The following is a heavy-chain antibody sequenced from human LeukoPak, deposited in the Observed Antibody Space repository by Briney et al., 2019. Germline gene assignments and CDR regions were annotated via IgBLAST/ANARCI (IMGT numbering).Heavy chain of an antibody. Sequence: GGSLRPSCAASGFTFSSYAMHWVRQAPGKGLEWVAVISYDGSNKYYADSVKGRFTISRDNSKNTLYLQMNSLRAEDTAVYYCARDHYDILTGYYFDYWGQGTLVTVSS. J-gene: IGHJ4*02. CDR2: ISYDGSNK. CDR3: ARDHYDILTGYYFDY. D-gene: IGHD3-9*01. CDR1: GFTFSSYA. V-gene: IGHV3-30*04.